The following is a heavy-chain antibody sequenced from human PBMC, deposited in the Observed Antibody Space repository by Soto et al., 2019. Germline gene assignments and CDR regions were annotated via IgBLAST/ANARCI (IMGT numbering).Heavy chain of an antibody. Sequence: QVQLQQWGAGLLKPSETLSLTCAVFGVSFSGYYWNWIRQPPGKGLEWIGEINPSGSTNYNPSLKSRVTISVDTSKNQFSLKLTSVTAADTAVYYCARDKISGLFDYWGQGTLVTVSS. V-gene: IGHV4-34*01. CDR2: INPSGST. CDR1: GVSFSGYY. J-gene: IGHJ4*02. CDR3: ARDKISGLFDY.